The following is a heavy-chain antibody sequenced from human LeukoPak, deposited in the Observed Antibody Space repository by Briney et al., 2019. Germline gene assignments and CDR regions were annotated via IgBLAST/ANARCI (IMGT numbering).Heavy chain of an antibody. D-gene: IGHD1-1*01. V-gene: IGHV4-34*01. J-gene: IGHJ4*02. CDR2: INHSGSA. CDR1: GGSFNGYY. Sequence: PSETLSLTCAVYGGSFNGYYWSWIRQPPGKGLEWIGEINHSGSANYNPSLKSRVTISVDTSKNQFSLQLNSVTPEDTAVYYCARGRDVWSNWGQGTLVTVSS. CDR3: ARGRDVWSN.